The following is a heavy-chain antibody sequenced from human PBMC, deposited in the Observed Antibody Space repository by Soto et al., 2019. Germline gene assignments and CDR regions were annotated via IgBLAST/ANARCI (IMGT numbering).Heavy chain of an antibody. CDR2: IYYTGST. J-gene: IGHJ3*02. D-gene: IGHD2-15*01. V-gene: IGHV4-61*01. CDR1: GGSVSSGTCY. CDR3: ARDRPSSGGRPNDAFDI. Sequence: PSETLSLTCTVSGGSVSSGTCYWNWIRQPPGKGLEWIGYIYYTGSTNYNPSLKSRVTISVDTSKNQFSLSLSSVTAADTAVYYCARDRPSSGGRPNDAFDIWGQGTMVTVSS.